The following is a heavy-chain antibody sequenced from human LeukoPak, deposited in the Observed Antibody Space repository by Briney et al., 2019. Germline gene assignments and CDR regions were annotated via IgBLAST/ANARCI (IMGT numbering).Heavy chain of an antibody. Sequence: GASVKVSCKASGYTFTSYDINWVRRATGQGLEWMGWMNPNSGNTGYAQKFQGRVTMTRNTSISTAYMELSSLRSEDTAVYYCARGLAAAGHYYYYYMDVWGKGTTVTISS. CDR3: ARGLAAAGHYYYYYMDV. V-gene: IGHV1-8*01. J-gene: IGHJ6*03. CDR1: GYTFTSYD. D-gene: IGHD6-13*01. CDR2: MNPNSGNT.